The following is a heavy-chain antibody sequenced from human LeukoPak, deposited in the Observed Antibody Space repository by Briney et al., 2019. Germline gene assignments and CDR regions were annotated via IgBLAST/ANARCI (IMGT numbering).Heavy chain of an antibody. D-gene: IGHD5/OR15-5a*01. V-gene: IGHV3-7*01. CDR1: AFNFARHW. CDR3: ARLSGESTIYDY. J-gene: IGHJ4*02. Sequence: GGSLRLSCVTSAFNFARHWMSWVRQAPGKPLEWVATIRQDGTAIYYLDSVKGRFIISRDNARNSLSLQMDSLRVEDTAVYYCARLSGESTIYDYWGQGTLVTVSS. CDR2: IRQDGTAI.